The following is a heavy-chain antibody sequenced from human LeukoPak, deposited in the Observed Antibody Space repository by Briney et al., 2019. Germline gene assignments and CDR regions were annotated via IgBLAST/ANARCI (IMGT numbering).Heavy chain of an antibody. J-gene: IGHJ6*02. CDR3: ASKEKGNNYVRDV. CDR1: GFTVSSNY. Sequence: GGSLRLSCAASGFTVSSNYMSWVRQAPGKGLEWVSLIYSGGSTYYADSVKGRFTISRDNSKNTLYLQMNSLRAEGTAVYYCASKEKGNNYVRDVWGQGTTVTIPS. V-gene: IGHV3-66*01. CDR2: IYSGGST.